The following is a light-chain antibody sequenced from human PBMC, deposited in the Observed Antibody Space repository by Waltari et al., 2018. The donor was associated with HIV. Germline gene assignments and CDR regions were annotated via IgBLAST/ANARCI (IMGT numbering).Light chain of an antibody. CDR3: MQALETSGIT. Sequence: DILLTQSPLSLSVTPGEPASISCNSSQSLMHSSGYNYLDWYLQKPGQSPQLMIYLASNRPSGVPDRFSGSGSGTDLTLTISGVEAEDVGIYDGMQALETSGITFGQGTRLESK. V-gene: IGKV2-28*01. CDR2: LAS. J-gene: IGKJ5*01. CDR1: QSLMHSSGYNY.